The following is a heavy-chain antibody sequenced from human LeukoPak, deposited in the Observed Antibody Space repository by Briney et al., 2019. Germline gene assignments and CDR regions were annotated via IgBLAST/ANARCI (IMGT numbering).Heavy chain of an antibody. J-gene: IGHJ4*02. CDR2: MNPNSGNT. Sequence: ASVKVSCKASGYTFTSYDINWVREGTGQGLEWMGWMNPNSGNTGYAQKFQGRVTMTRNTSISTAYMELSSLRSEDTAVYYCARGRYDFWSGYSGSDYWGQGTLVTVSS. V-gene: IGHV1-8*01. CDR3: ARGRYDFWSGYSGSDY. D-gene: IGHD3-3*01. CDR1: GYTFTSYD.